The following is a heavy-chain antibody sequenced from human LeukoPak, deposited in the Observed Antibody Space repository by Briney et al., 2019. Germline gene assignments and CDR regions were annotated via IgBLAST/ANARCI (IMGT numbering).Heavy chain of an antibody. CDR3: AKIRVVFNWNYAYYFDS. CDR2: ISFDGSDK. Sequence: GGSLRLSCAASGFTFSDYGMHWVRQAPGKGLEWVAVISFDGSDKYYADSVKGRFTISRDNSKNTLYLQMNSLRTEDTALYYCAKIRVVFNWNYAYYFDSWGQGTLVTVSS. V-gene: IGHV3-30*18. D-gene: IGHD1-7*01. CDR1: GFTFSDYG. J-gene: IGHJ4*02.